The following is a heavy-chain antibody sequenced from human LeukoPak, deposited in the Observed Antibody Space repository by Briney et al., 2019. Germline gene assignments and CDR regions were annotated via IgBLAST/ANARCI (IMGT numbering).Heavy chain of an antibody. V-gene: IGHV3-23*01. CDR1: GFTFSSYA. D-gene: IGHD3-10*01. J-gene: IGHJ5*02. Sequence: GGSLRLSCAASGFTFSSYAMSWVRQAPGKGLEWVSVISGSGGSTYYADSVKGRFTISRDNSKNTLHLQMNSLRAEDTAVYYWAKLPFNSPGDYGSWTYRFDPWGQGILVTVSS. CDR2: ISGSGGST. CDR3: AKLPFNSPGDYGSWTYRFDP.